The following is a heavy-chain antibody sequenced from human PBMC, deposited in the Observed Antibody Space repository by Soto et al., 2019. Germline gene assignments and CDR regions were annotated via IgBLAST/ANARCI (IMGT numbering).Heavy chain of an antibody. CDR2: INHSGST. D-gene: IGHD4-17*01. V-gene: IGHV4-34*01. Sequence: ETLSLTCAVYGGSFSGYYWSWIRQPPGKGLEWIGEINHSGSTNYNPSLKSRVTISVDTSKNQFSLKLSSVTAADTAVYYCARGDGDYVSVNWGQGTLVTVSS. J-gene: IGHJ4*02. CDR3: ARGDGDYVSVN. CDR1: GGSFSGYY.